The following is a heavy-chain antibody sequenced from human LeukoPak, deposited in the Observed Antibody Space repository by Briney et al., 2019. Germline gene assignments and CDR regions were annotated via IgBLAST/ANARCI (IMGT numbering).Heavy chain of an antibody. D-gene: IGHD5-12*01. CDR2: ISGSGGST. CDR1: GFTFSSYA. V-gene: IGHV3-23*01. Sequence: GGSLRLSCAASGFTFSSYAMSWVRQAPGKGLEWVSAISGSGGSTYYADSVKGRFTISRDNSKNSLYLQMNSLRAEDTAVYYCARDLFGGQGPYSGYEYYFDYWGQGTLVTVSS. J-gene: IGHJ4*02. CDR3: ARDLFGGQGPYSGYEYYFDY.